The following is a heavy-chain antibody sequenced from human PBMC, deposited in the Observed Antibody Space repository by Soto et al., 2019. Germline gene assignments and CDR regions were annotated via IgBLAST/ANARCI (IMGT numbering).Heavy chain of an antibody. Sequence: QVQLVESGGGEVQPGRSLRLSCAASGFTFSSYAMHWVRQAQGKGLEWVAVISYDGSNKYYADSVKGRFTISRDNSKNTLYRQMNSLRAEDTAVYYCARDPWELLGAFDIWGQGTMVTVSS. CDR3: ARDPWELLGAFDI. D-gene: IGHD1-26*01. CDR2: ISYDGSNK. CDR1: GFTFSSYA. V-gene: IGHV3-30-3*01. J-gene: IGHJ3*02.